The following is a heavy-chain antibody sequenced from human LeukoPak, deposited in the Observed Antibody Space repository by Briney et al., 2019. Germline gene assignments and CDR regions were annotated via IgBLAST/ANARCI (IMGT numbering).Heavy chain of an antibody. CDR3: ARDRSSWARDAFDI. V-gene: IGHV3-53*01. D-gene: IGHD6-13*01. Sequence: GGSLRLSCAASGFTVSSNYMSWVRQAPGKGLEWVSVIYSGGSTYYADSVKGRFTISRDNSKNTLYLQMNSLRAEDTAVYYCARDRSSWARDAFDIWGQGTLVTVSS. CDR1: GFTVSSNY. CDR2: IYSGGST. J-gene: IGHJ3*02.